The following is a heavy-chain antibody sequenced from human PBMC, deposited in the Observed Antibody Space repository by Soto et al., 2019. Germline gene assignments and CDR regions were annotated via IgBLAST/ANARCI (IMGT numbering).Heavy chain of an antibody. CDR2: IYYSGST. CDR3: ARARNENWFDP. Sequence: PSETLSLTCTVSGGSISSGDYYWSWIRQPPGKGLEWIGYIYYSGSTYYNPSLKSRVTISVDTSKNQFSLKLSSVTAADTAVYYCARARNENWFDPWGQGTLVTVSS. J-gene: IGHJ5*02. V-gene: IGHV4-30-4*01. CDR1: GGSISSGDYY. D-gene: IGHD1-1*01.